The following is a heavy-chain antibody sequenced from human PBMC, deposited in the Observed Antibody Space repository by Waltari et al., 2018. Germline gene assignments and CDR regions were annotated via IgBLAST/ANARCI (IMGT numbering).Heavy chain of an antibody. J-gene: IGHJ4*02. Sequence: QVQLQESGPGLVKPSETLSLTCTVPGGSISSSYWISIRQPPGKGLGWIEYIYTSGSTNYNPSLKSRVTISVDTSKNQFSLKLSSVTAADTAVYYCARVPSDYYGSGTTFDYWGQGTLVTVSS. CDR2: IYTSGST. V-gene: IGHV4-4*09. CDR1: GGSISSSY. D-gene: IGHD3-10*01. CDR3: ARVPSDYYGSGTTFDY.